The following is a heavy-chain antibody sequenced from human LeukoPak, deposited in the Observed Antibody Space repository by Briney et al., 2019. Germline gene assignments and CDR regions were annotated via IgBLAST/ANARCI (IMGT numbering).Heavy chain of an antibody. CDR1: GGSISSSSHS. CDR2: IYYSGST. J-gene: IGHJ4*02. V-gene: IGHV4-31*03. CDR3: ARDRTGFDY. D-gene: IGHD7-27*01. Sequence: KSSETLSLTCTVSGGSISSSSHSWGWIRQHPGKGLEWIGYIYYSGSTYYNPSLKSRVTISVDTSKNQFSLKLSSVTAADTAVYYCARDRTGFDYWGQGTLVTVSS.